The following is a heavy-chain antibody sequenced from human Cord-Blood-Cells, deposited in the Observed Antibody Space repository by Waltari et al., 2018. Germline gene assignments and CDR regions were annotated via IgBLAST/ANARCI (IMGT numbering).Heavy chain of an antibody. CDR2: IKQDGSEK. V-gene: IGHV3-7*01. CDR3: ARDWGDYGGKLDY. CDR1: VLTYSSYW. D-gene: IGHD4-17*01. J-gene: IGHJ4*02. Sequence: EVQLVESGGGLVQLGGSLRLSCAASVLTYSSYWMSWVRQAPEKGLEWVANIKQDGSEKYYVESVKGRYTISRDNAKNSLYLQMNSLRAEDTAVYYCARDWGDYGGKLDYWGQGTLVTVSS.